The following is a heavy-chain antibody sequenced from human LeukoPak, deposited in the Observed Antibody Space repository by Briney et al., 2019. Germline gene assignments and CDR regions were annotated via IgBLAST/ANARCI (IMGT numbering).Heavy chain of an antibody. Sequence: SETLSLTCAVYGGSFSGYYWSWIRQPPGKGLEWIGEINHSGSTNYNPSLKSRVTISVDTSKNQFSLKLSSVTAADTAVYYCARPSQRWLQSREFDYWGQGTLVTVSS. CDR2: INHSGST. D-gene: IGHD5-24*01. CDR3: ARPSQRWLQSREFDY. J-gene: IGHJ4*02. V-gene: IGHV4-34*01. CDR1: GGSFSGYY.